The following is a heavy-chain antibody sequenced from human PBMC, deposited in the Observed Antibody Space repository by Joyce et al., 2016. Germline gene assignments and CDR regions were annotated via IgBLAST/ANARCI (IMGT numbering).Heavy chain of an antibody. J-gene: IGHJ4*02. Sequence: QVQLEQAGAEVKKPGYSVKVSCTHSGYIFNAYGINGCRQALGQGLEWLGGIVPRSATTDYAQKFRGRLTISAHEPTSTVYMELSSLRSDDTGTYYCARGRGDDFWSGYYGSIDYWGQGTLVSVSS. V-gene: IGHV1-69*01. CDR2: IVPRSATT. CDR1: GYIFNAYG. CDR3: ARGRGDDFWSGYYGSIDY. D-gene: IGHD3-3*01.